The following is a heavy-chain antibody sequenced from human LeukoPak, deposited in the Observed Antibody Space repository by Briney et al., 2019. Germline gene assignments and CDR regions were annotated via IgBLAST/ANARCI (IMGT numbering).Heavy chain of an antibody. D-gene: IGHD3-9*01. CDR3: TNTHLYDILTGYRRAGFGY. V-gene: IGHV3-30*02. CDR1: GFTFSDYY. CDR2: IRYDGSNK. Sequence: GGSLRLSCAASGFTFSDYYLYWIRQAPGKGLEWVAFIRYDGSNKYYADSVKGRFTISRDNSKNTLYLQMNSLRAEDTAVYYCTNTHLYDILTGYRRAGFGYWGQGTLVTVSS. J-gene: IGHJ4*02.